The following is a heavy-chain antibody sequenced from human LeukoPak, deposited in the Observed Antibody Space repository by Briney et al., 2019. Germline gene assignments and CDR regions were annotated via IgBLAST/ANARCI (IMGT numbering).Heavy chain of an antibody. CDR2: INPNRGDT. CDR3: ARGETEETGTRPDAFDI. CDR1: GYTFTGYY. D-gene: IGHD6-13*01. Sequence: ASVKVSCKASGYTFTGYYMHWVRQAPGQGLEWMGWINPNRGDTKYAQKFQGRVTMTRDTSISTAYMELTRLRSDDSAVYYCARGETEETGTRPDAFDIWGQGTMVTVSS. V-gene: IGHV1-2*02. J-gene: IGHJ3*02.